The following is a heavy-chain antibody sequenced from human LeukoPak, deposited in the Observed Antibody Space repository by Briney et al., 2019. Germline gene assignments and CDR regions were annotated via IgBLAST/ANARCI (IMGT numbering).Heavy chain of an antibody. CDR2: INPNSGGT. CDR1: GYTFTDYY. J-gene: IGHJ4*02. V-gene: IGHV1-2*02. D-gene: IGHD3-10*01. CDR3: ARAVWFGELLSPTLDY. Sequence: GASVKVSCKAFGYTFTDYYMHWVRQAPGQGLEWMGWINPNSGGTNYAQKFQGRVTMTRDTSISTAYMELSRLRSDDTAVYYCARAVWFGELLSPTLDYWGQGTLVTVSS.